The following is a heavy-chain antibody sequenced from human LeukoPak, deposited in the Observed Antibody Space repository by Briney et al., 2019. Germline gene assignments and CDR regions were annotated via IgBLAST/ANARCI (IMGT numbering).Heavy chain of an antibody. D-gene: IGHD6-19*01. V-gene: IGHV3-23*01. CDR1: GFTLSSYE. CDR3: ARNSAWYGVS. J-gene: IGHJ4*02. CDR2: IDYSGGSS. Sequence: PGGSLRLSCTVSGFTLSSYEMSWIRQAPGKGLEWVASIDYSGGSSYYADSVKGRFTISRDDSKNTLYLQLNSLRAEDTAVYYCARNSAWYGVSWGQGTLVRVSS.